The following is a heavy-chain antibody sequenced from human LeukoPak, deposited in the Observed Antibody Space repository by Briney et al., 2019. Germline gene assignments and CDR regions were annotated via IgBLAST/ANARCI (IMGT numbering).Heavy chain of an antibody. D-gene: IGHD5-12*01. CDR1: GVSISSYY. CDR3: ARDLWDSGYGLDY. V-gene: IGHV4-59*01. J-gene: IGHJ4*02. Sequence: PSETLSLTCTVSGVSISSYYWSWIRQPPGKGLEWIGYIYYSGSTNYNPSLKSRVTISIDTSKKQFSLKLSSATAADTAVYYCARDLWDSGYGLDYWGQGTLVTVSS. CDR2: IYYSGST.